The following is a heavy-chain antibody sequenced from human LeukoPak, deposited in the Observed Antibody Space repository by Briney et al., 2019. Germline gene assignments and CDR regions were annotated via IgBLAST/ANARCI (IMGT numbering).Heavy chain of an antibody. V-gene: IGHV4-30-4*08. CDR1: GGSISSGDYY. CDR2: IYYSGST. Sequence: SETLSLTCTVSGGSISSGDYYWSWIRQPPGKGLEWIGYIYYSGSTYYNPSLKSRVTISVDTSKNQFSLKLSPVTAADTAVYYCARVHCSSTSCYTWGYFDYWGQGTLVTVSS. CDR3: ARVHCSSTSCYTWGYFDY. D-gene: IGHD2-2*01. J-gene: IGHJ4*02.